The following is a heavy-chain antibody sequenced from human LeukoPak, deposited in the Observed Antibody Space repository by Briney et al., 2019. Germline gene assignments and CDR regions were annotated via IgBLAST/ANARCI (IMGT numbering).Heavy chain of an antibody. CDR2: INPTSGAT. CDR3: ARVDSSGWYYFDY. CDR1: GYTFTGYY. Sequence: ASVKVSCKASGYTFTGYYMHWVRQAPGQGLEWMGWINPTSGATTYAQKFQGRVTMTRDTSISTAYMELSRLRSDDTAVYYCARVDSSGWYYFDYWGQGTLVTASA. V-gene: IGHV1-2*02. J-gene: IGHJ4*02. D-gene: IGHD6-19*01.